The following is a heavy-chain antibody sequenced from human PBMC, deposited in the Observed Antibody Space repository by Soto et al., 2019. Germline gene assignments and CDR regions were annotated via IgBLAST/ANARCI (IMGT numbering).Heavy chain of an antibody. V-gene: IGHV1-69*06. D-gene: IGHD6-6*01. CDR1: GGTFSSYA. Sequence: QVQLVQSGAEVKKPGSSVNVSCKASGGTFSSYAISWVLQAPGQGLEWMGGIIPIFGTANYAQKFQGRVTITADKSTSTAYMERSSLRSEDTGVYSCARGEGSSSSGVRDYYYDGMDVWGQGTTVTVSS. J-gene: IGHJ6*02. CDR3: ARGEGSSSSGVRDYYYDGMDV. CDR2: IIPIFGTA.